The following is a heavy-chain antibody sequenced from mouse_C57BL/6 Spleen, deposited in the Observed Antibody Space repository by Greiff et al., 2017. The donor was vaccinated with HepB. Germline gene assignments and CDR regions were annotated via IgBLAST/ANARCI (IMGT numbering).Heavy chain of an antibody. Sequence: VQLQQSGPELVKPGASVKISCKASGYSFTSYYIHWVKQRPGQGLEWIGWIYPGSGNTKYNEKFKGKATLTADTSSSTAYMQLSSLTSEDSAVYYCARDDGSSSWFAYWGQGTLVTVSA. CDR1: GYSFTSYY. CDR2: IYPGSGNT. D-gene: IGHD1-1*01. V-gene: IGHV1-66*01. CDR3: ARDDGSSSWFAY. J-gene: IGHJ3*01.